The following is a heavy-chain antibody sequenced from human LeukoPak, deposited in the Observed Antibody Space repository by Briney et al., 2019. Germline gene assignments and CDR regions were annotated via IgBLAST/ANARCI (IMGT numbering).Heavy chain of an antibody. Sequence: GSLRLSCAASGFTFSSYSMNWGRQAPGKGLEWVSSISSSSSYIYYADSVKGRFTISRDNAKNSLYLQMNSLRAEDTAVYYCARDILTALSAFDIWGQGTMVTVSS. V-gene: IGHV3-21*01. D-gene: IGHD3-9*01. CDR1: GFTFSSYS. CDR2: ISSSSSYI. J-gene: IGHJ3*02. CDR3: ARDILTALSAFDI.